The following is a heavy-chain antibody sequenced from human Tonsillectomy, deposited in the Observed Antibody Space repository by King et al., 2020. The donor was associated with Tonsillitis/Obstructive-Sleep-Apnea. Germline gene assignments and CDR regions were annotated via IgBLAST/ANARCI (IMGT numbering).Heavy chain of an antibody. D-gene: IGHD6-6*01. CDR2: IYYSGIT. CDR1: GGSISSNSYY. V-gene: IGHV4-39*01. Sequence: QLQESGPGLVKPSETLSLTCGVSGGSISSNSYYWGWIRQPPGKGLEWIGSIYYSGITYYNPSLESRVAISVDTSKNQFPLKLSSVTAADTAVYYCARPSRDSSRGDYYYFMDVWGKGTPVTVSS. J-gene: IGHJ6*03. CDR3: ARPSRDSSRGDYYYFMDV.